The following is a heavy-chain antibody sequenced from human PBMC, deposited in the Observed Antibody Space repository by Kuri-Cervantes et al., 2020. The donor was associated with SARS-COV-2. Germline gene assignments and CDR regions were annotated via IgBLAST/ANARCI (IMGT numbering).Heavy chain of an antibody. V-gene: IGHV2-5*02. CDR1: GFSLSTSGVG. CDR2: IYWDDDK. D-gene: IGHD3-22*01. J-gene: IGHJ2*01. Sequence: SGPTLVKPTQTLTLTCTFSGFSLSTSGVGVGWIRQPPGKALEWLALIYWDDDKRYSPSLKSRLTITKDTSKNQVVLTMTNMDPVDTATYYCAHSRSSFPYYDCWYFDLWGRGTLVTVSS. CDR3: AHSRSSFPYYDCWYFDL.